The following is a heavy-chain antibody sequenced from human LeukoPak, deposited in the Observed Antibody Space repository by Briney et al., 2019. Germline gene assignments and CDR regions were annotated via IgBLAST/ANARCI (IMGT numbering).Heavy chain of an antibody. D-gene: IGHD3-10*01. Sequence: GGSLRLSCSVSGFIFRDFSMSWVRQAPGKGLEWVAKMNEYGSEIFYVDSVKGRFTISRDNAKNSLYLQMNSLRAGDTAVYYCARHKYGSGSYYVEGAYYFDYWGQGTLVTVSS. CDR1: GFIFRDFS. CDR2: MNEYGSEI. V-gene: IGHV3-7*01. CDR3: ARHKYGSGSYYVEGAYYFDY. J-gene: IGHJ4*02.